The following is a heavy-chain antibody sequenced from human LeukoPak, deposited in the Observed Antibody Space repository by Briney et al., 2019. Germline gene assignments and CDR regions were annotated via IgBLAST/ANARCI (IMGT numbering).Heavy chain of an antibody. CDR1: GFTVSSNY. J-gene: IGHJ4*02. D-gene: IGHD3-22*01. Sequence: GGSLRLSCAASGFTVSSNYMSWVRQAPGKGLEWVSVIYSGGSTYYADSVKGRFTISRDNSKNTLYLQMNGLRAEDTAVYYCASDAFYDSGGYYYYWGQGTLVTVSS. CDR3: ASDAFYDSGGYYYY. CDR2: IYSGGST. V-gene: IGHV3-53*01.